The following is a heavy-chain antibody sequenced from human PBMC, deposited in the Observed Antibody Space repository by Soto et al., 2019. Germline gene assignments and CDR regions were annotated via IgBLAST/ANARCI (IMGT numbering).Heavy chain of an antibody. V-gene: IGHV3-30*18. D-gene: IGHD3-3*01. CDR3: AKDRVESGLREIDY. CDR2: ISYDGSKK. CDR1: GFSFSNNG. J-gene: IGHJ4*02. Sequence: QVQLVESGGGVVQPGRSLRLSCAASGFSFSNNGMHWVRQAPGKGLEWVAIISYDGSKKYYADSVKGRFTISRDNSKNTLFLQMNGLRVEDTAVFYCAKDRVESGLREIDYWGQGTLVTVSS.